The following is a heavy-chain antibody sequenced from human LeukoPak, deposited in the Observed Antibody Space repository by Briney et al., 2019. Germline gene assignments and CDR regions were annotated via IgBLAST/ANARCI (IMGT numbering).Heavy chain of an antibody. CDR1: GFTFSSYA. CDR3: ARDSVGATNYFDY. V-gene: IGHV3-30-3*01. J-gene: IGHJ4*02. Sequence: GGSLRLSCAASGFTFSSYAMHWVRQAPGKGLEWVGVISYDGSNKYYADSVKGRFTISRDNSKNTLYLQMNSLRAEDTAVYYCARDSVGATNYFDYWGQGTLVTASS. D-gene: IGHD1-26*01. CDR2: ISYDGSNK.